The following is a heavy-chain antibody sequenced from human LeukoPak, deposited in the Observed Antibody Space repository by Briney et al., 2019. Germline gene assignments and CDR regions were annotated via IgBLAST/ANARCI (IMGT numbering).Heavy chain of an antibody. CDR1: GGSISSSGYY. J-gene: IGHJ3*02. CDR3: ARDLSPDVATNAFDI. Sequence: SETLSLTCTVSGGSISSSGYYWGWIRQPPGKGLEWGGSIYYSGSTYYNPSLKSRVTISVDTSKNQFFLKLSSVTAADTAVYYCARDLSPDVATNAFDIWGQGTMVTVSS. D-gene: IGHD3-16*02. CDR2: IYYSGST. V-gene: IGHV4-39*07.